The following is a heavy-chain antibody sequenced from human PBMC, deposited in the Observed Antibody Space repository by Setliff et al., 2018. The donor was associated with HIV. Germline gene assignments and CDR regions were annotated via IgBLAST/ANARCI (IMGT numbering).Heavy chain of an antibody. D-gene: IGHD2-21*02. CDR2: IDPKSGGT. Sequence: GASVKVSCKTSGYTFTGYFIHWVRQAPGQGLEWMGWIDPKSGGTNYEHRLQGRVTMTTDTSMNTAYMELSRLRSDDPAVYYCALLNHIVVVTALLPGDYWGQGTPVTVS. CDR3: ALLNHIVVVTALLPGDY. CDR1: GYTFTGYF. J-gene: IGHJ4*02. V-gene: IGHV1-2*02.